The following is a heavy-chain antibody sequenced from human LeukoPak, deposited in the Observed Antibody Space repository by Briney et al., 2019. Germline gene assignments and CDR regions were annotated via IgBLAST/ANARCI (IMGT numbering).Heavy chain of an antibody. J-gene: IGHJ4*02. V-gene: IGHV4-59*01. CDR2: IYYSGST. CDR1: GGSISTYY. D-gene: IGHD6-13*01. Sequence: PSETLSLTCTVSGGSISTYYWNWIRQPPGKGLEWIGYIYYSGSTNYNPSLKSRVTISVDTSKNQFSLKLSSVTAADTAVYYCARDIGYSSSWYDLDYWGQGTLVTVSS. CDR3: ARDIGYSSSWYDLDY.